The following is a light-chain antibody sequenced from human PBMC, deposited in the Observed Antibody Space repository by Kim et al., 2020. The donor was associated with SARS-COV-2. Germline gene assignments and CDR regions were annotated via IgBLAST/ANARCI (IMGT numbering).Light chain of an antibody. J-gene: IGLJ3*02. CDR2: EDN. V-gene: IGLV6-57*03. Sequence: NFMLTQPHSVSESPGKTVTISCTRSSGYIGRNYVQWYQQRPGSAPTTVIHEDNQRPSGVPDRFSGSIDSSSNSASLTISGLMTEDEADYYCQSHDGGNPVFGGGTQLTVL. CDR1: SGYIGRNY. CDR3: QSHDGGNPV.